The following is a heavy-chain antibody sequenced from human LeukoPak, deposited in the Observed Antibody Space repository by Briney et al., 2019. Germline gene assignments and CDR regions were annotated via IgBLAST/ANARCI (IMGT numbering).Heavy chain of an antibody. CDR1: GGSISTSSYY. V-gene: IGHV4-39*01. CDR3: ARHQYCSSTSCREEVDY. D-gene: IGHD2-2*01. CDR2: IYYSGST. J-gene: IGHJ4*02. Sequence: SETLSLTCTVSGGSISTSSYYWGWIRQPPGKGLEWIGSIYYSGSTYYNPSLKSRVTISVDTSKNQFSLKLSSVSAADTAMYYCARHQYCSSTSCREEVDYWGQGTLVTVSS.